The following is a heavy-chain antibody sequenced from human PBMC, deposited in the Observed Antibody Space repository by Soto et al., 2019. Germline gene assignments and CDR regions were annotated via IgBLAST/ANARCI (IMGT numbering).Heavy chain of an antibody. V-gene: IGHV3-23*01. Sequence: GGCMRLSCAPSGLTFNTYAMSWARQATGKGLERVADISADGGARSHAGPVTCWFTSSGDNSRDNLYLQLNSLRAEDTSVDYCAKSASSSYSSYWGQGPLVTVSS. CDR2: ISADGGAR. CDR3: AKSASSSYSSY. CDR1: GLTFNTYA. D-gene: IGHD2-15*01. J-gene: IGHJ4*02.